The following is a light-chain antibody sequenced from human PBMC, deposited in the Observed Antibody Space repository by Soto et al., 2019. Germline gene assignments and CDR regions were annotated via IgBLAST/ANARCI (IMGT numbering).Light chain of an antibody. J-gene: IGLJ1*01. CDR1: NIGNKR. CDR2: YDS. CDR3: QVWDIMTDNYV. Sequence: SYELTQPPSVSVAPEKTATITCGGNNIGNKRVHWYRQKPGQAPVLVISYDSDRPSGIPERFSGSNSGNTATLTISGVEAGDEADYYCQVWDIMTDNYVFGSGTKLTVL. V-gene: IGLV3-21*04.